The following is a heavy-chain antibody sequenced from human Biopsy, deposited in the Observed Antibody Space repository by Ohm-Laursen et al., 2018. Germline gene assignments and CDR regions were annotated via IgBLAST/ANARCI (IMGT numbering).Heavy chain of an antibody. Sequence: SLRLSCAASGFTLSNYGMHLVRQAPGRGLEWVAAVSSDGKNKHYADSVQGRFTISRDNSKNTVDLQMNSLRAEDTAVYYCAKGLYSGSYYYDSWGQGTLVTVSS. CDR2: VSSDGKNK. V-gene: IGHV3-30*18. CDR1: GFTLSNYG. D-gene: IGHD1-26*01. J-gene: IGHJ4*02. CDR3: AKGLYSGSYYYDS.